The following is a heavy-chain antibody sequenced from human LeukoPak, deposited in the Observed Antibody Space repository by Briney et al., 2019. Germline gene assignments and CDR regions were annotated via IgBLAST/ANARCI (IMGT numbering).Heavy chain of an antibody. D-gene: IGHD6-13*01. CDR3: ARDHLGSSWNFQH. J-gene: IGHJ1*01. CDR2: INPNSGGT. CDR1: AYTFTGYY. Sequence: ASVKVSCKASAYTFTGYYIHWVRQAPGQGLEWMGWINPNSGGTNYAQKFQGRVTMTRDTSISTAYMELSGLKSDDLAVYYCARDHLGSSWNFQHWGQGTLITVSS. V-gene: IGHV1-2*02.